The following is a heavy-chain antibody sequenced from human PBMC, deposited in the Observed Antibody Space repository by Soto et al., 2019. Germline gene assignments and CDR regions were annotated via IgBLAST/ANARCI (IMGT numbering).Heavy chain of an antibody. CDR1: GYTFTDYY. D-gene: IGHD3-10*01. CDR2: INPNSGTT. Sequence: QVQLVQSGAEVKKPGASVKVSCKASGYTFTDYYMHWVRQAPGRRLEWMGWINPNSGTTNYAQKVQGCVTMTRDTSITTVSMEVSRLRSEDTAAYYCARVPRGVYSGMDVWGQGTTVTVSS. CDR3: ARVPRGVYSGMDV. V-gene: IGHV1-2*04. J-gene: IGHJ6*02.